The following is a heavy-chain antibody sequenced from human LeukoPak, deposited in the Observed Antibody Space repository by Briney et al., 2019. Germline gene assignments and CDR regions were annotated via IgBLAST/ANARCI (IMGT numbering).Heavy chain of an antibody. Sequence: GGSLRLSCAASGFTFSSYAMSWVRQAPGKGLEWVSAISGSGGSTYYADSVKGRFTISRDNSKNTLYLQMNSRRAEDTAVYYCAKVSGYSFGYYYYMDVWGKGTTVTVSS. J-gene: IGHJ6*03. CDR2: ISGSGGST. V-gene: IGHV3-23*01. CDR1: GFTFSSYA. CDR3: AKVSGYSFGYYYYMDV. D-gene: IGHD5-18*01.